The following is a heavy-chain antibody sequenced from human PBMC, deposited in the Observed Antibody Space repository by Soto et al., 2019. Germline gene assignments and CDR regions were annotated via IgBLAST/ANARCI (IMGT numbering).Heavy chain of an antibody. J-gene: IGHJ4*02. CDR3: ARGWGYDSSDYYYAY. CDR1: GGTFSRHA. Sequence: QVQLVQSGAEVRKPGSSVKVSCKASGGTFSRHAISRVRQAPGQGLEWMGGIIPIFGTANHAQKFQGRVTIIADESTSTAYMELSSLRSEDTAIYYCARGWGYDSSDYYYAYWGQGTLVIVSS. CDR2: IIPIFGTA. V-gene: IGHV1-69*01. D-gene: IGHD3-22*01.